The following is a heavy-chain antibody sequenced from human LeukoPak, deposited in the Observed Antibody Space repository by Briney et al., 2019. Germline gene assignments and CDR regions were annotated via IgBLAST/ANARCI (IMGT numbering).Heavy chain of an antibody. CDR1: GYTFTGYY. D-gene: IGHD2-2*01. CDR2: INPDNGGT. J-gene: IGHJ3*02. CDR3: ARVEYGDAFDI. Sequence: ASVKVSCKASGYTFTGYYMHWVRQAPGQGLEWMGWINPDNGGTNYAQKFQGRVTMTRDTSISTAYMELSRLRSDDTAVYYCARVEYGDAFDIWGQGTMVTVSS. V-gene: IGHV1-2*02.